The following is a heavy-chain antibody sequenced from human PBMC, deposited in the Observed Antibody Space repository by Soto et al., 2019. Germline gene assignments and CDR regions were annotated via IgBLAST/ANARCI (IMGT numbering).Heavy chain of an antibody. CDR2: IYYSGST. D-gene: IGHD5-18*01. J-gene: IGHJ4*02. V-gene: IGHV4-59*08. CDR3: ARQRRGYRYGALLYYLDY. CDR1: GGSISSYY. Sequence: SETXSLTCTVSGGSISSYYWSWIRQPPGKGLEWIGYIYYSGSTNYNPSLKSRVTISVDTSKNQFSLKLSSVTAADTAVYYCARQRRGYRYGALLYYLDYWGQGTLVTVSS.